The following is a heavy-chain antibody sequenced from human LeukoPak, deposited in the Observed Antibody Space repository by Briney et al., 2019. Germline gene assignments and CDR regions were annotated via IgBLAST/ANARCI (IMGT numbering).Heavy chain of an antibody. CDR2: INSDGSWT. Sequence: GGSLRLSCAASGNYWMHWVRQAPGKGLVWVSHINSDGSWTSYADSVKGRFTISKDSAKNTLYLEMNNLRAEDAAVYYCAGGYNYRFDYWGQGTLVIVST. V-gene: IGHV3-74*01. CDR3: AGGYNYRFDY. J-gene: IGHJ4*02. CDR1: GNYW. D-gene: IGHD1-20*01.